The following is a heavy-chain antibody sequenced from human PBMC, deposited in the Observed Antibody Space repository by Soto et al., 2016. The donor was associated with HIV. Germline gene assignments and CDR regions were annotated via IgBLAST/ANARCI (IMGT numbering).Heavy chain of an antibody. CDR2: FDPEDGET. J-gene: IGHJ3*02. D-gene: IGHD3-10*01. CDR1: GYTLTELS. V-gene: IGHV1-24*01. Sequence: QVQLVQSGANVKKPGASVKVSCKVSGYTLTELSMHWVRQAPGKGLEWMGSFDPEDGETIYAQRFQGRISMTEDTSTDTAYMELSSLRSEDTAVYYCAIEGPREVRGVTNIWGQGTGVTVSS. CDR3: AIEGPREVRGVTNI.